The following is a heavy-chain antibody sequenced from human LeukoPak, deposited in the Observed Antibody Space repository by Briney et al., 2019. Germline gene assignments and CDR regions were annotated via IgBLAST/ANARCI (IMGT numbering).Heavy chain of an antibody. CDR2: ISGSSGHT. V-gene: IGHV3-23*01. Sequence: GGSLRLSCAASGLTFSSYAMSWVRQAPGKGLEWVSAISGSSGHTYYADSVKGRFTISRDNAKNSLYLQMNSLRAEDTAGYYCATVPYGSGIDYWGQGTLVTVSS. CDR1: GLTFSSYA. J-gene: IGHJ4*02. CDR3: ATVPYGSGIDY. D-gene: IGHD3-10*01.